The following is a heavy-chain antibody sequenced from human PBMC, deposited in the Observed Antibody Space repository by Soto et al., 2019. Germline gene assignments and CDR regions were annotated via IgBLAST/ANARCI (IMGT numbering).Heavy chain of an antibody. CDR3: ARWWMYGALFDP. V-gene: IGHV4-30-2*01. D-gene: IGHD2-8*01. CDR1: GGSISSGGYS. CDR2: IYHSGST. J-gene: IGHJ5*02. Sequence: PSETLSLTCAVSGGSISSGGYSWSWIRQPPGKGLEWIGYIYHSGSTYYNPSLKSRVTISVDRSKNQFSLKLSSVTAADTAVYFCARWWMYGALFDPWGQGTLVTGSS.